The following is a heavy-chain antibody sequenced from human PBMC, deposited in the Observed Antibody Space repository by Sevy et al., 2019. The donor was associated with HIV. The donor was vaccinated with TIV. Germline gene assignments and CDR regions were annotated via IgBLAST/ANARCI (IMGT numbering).Heavy chain of an antibody. J-gene: IGHJ4*02. CDR2: ISSTSSYI. Sequence: GGYLRLSCAASGFTFRNYDMKWVRQAPGKGLEYLSSISSTSSYIYYADSVKGRFTISRDNAKNSLYLQMNSLRAEDTSKSYCARDLITVVRGIIDYWGQGTLVTVSS. CDR3: ARDLITVVRGIIDY. D-gene: IGHD3-10*01. CDR1: GFTFRNYD. V-gene: IGHV3-21*01.